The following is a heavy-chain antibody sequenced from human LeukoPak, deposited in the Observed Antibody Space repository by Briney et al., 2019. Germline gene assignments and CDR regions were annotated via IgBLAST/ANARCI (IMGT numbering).Heavy chain of an antibody. D-gene: IGHD5-18*01. V-gene: IGHV1-69*13. CDR2: IVPIFGTA. J-gene: IGHJ4*02. CDR1: GYTFTSNG. CDR3: ARYGSTQLWAPPMSG. Sequence: GASVKVSCKGSGYTFTSNGITWVRQAPGQGLKWMRGIVPIFGTANYAQKFQGRVTITADESTSKAYMELSSLRSEDTAVYYCARYGSTQLWAPPMSGWGQGTLVSVSS.